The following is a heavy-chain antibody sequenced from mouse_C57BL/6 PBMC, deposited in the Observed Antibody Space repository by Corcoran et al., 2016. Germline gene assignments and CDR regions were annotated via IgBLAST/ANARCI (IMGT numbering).Heavy chain of an antibody. CDR1: GYTFTSYG. D-gene: IGHD1-1*01. CDR2: IYPRSGNT. V-gene: IGHV1-81*01. CDR3: ARDYYGSSYGAGYFDV. J-gene: IGHJ1*03. Sequence: QVQLQQSGAELARPGASVKLSCKASGYTFTSYGISWVKQRTGQGLEWIGEIYPRSGNTYYNEKFKGKATLTADKSSSTAYMELRSLTSEDSAVYFCARDYYGSSYGAGYFDVWGTGTTVTVSS.